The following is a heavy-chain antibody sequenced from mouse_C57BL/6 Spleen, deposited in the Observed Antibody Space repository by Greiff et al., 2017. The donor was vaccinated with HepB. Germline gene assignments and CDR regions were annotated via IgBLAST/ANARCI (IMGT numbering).Heavy chain of an antibody. CDR3: ARRGPYGNYYAMDY. J-gene: IGHJ4*01. CDR2: IYPGSGST. CDR1: GYTFTSYW. Sequence: VKLQQPGAELVRPGSSVKLSCKASGYTFTSYWITWVKQRPGQGLEWIGDIYPGSGSTNYNEKFKSKATLTVDTSSSTAYMQLSSLTSEDSAVYYCARRGPYGNYYAMDYWGQGTSVTVSS. V-gene: IGHV1-55*01. D-gene: IGHD2-1*01.